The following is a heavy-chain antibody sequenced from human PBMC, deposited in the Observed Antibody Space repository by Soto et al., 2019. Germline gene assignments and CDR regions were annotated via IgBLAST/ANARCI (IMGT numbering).Heavy chain of an antibody. D-gene: IGHD2-15*01. J-gene: IGHJ5*02. V-gene: IGHV1-18*01. Sequence: ASVKVSCKASGYTFTSYGISWVRQAPGQGLEWMGWISAYNGNTNYAQKLQGRVTMTTDTSTSTAYMELRSLRSDDTAVYYFARDIVVVVAAMDNWFDPWGQGTLVTVSS. CDR3: ARDIVVVVAAMDNWFDP. CDR1: GYTFTSYG. CDR2: ISAYNGNT.